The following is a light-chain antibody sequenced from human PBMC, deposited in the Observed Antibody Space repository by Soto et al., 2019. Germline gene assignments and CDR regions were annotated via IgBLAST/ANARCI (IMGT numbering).Light chain of an antibody. V-gene: IGLV1-44*01. J-gene: IGLJ2*01. Sequence: QSVLTQPPSASGTPGQRVTISCSGSSSNIGSNTVSWYQQLPGTAPKLLIYSNSQRPSGVPDQFSASKSGTSASLAISGLQSEDEADYDCAAWDDSLSGVVFGGGTKVTVL. CDR2: SNS. CDR1: SSNIGSNT. CDR3: AAWDDSLSGVV.